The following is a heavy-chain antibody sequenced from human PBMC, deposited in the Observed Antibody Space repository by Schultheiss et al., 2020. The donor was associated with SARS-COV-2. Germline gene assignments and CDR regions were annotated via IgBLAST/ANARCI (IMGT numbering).Heavy chain of an antibody. J-gene: IGHJ3*02. CDR3: ARAIILRVAFDI. Sequence: SETLSLTCTVSGGSISGYYWSWIRQPPGKGLEWIGEVNHSGNTNYNPSLKSRVTISVDTSKNQFSLKLSSVTAADTAVYYCARAIILRVAFDIWGQGTMVTVSS. CDR1: GGSISGYY. V-gene: IGHV4-34*01. CDR2: VNHSGNT. D-gene: IGHD3-3*01.